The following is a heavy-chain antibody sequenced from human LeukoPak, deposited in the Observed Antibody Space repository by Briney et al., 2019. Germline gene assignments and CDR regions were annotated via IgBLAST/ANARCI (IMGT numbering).Heavy chain of an antibody. CDR2: INQDETEK. Sequence: GESLRLSCAASGFSFTTYWMSWVRQPPGKGLEWVANINQDETEKYYVDSVKGRFTISRDNAKNSLYLQMNSLRAEDTAVYYCARTDYYYDSSPYLGYFDYWGQGTLVTVSS. D-gene: IGHD3-22*01. V-gene: IGHV3-7*01. J-gene: IGHJ4*02. CDR3: ARTDYYYDSSPYLGYFDY. CDR1: GFSFTTYW.